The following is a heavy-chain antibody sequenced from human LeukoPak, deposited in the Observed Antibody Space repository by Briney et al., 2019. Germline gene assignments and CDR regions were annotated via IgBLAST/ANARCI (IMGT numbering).Heavy chain of an antibody. CDR2: IYYSGST. J-gene: IGHJ5*02. D-gene: IGHD3-3*01. CDR3: ARLRAITIFGVVNSINWFDP. Sequence: SETLSLTCTVSGGSISSYYWSWIRQPPGKGLEWIGYIYYSGSTNYNPSLKSRVTISVDTSKNQFSLKLSSVTAADTAVYYCARLRAITIFGVVNSINWFDPWGQGTLVTVSS. V-gene: IGHV4-59*12. CDR1: GGSISSYY.